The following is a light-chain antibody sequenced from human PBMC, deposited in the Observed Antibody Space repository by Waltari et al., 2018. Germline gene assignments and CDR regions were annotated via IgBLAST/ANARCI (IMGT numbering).Light chain of an antibody. CDR2: NDN. CDR3: AVWDDSLGGV. J-gene: IGLJ3*02. V-gene: IGLV1-44*01. CDR1: NSNIGGNS. Sequence: QSVLTQPPSVSGTPGQRVTISCSGSNSNIGGNSVTWYQQPPGTAPKLLIYNDNQGPSGVPDRFSASKSGTSASLAITGLQSEDDAYYYCAVWDDSLGGVFGGGTKLTVL.